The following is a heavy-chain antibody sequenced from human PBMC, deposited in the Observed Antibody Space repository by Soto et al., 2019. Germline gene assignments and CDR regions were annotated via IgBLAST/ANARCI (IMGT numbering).Heavy chain of an antibody. V-gene: IGHV1-3*04. CDR3: ARAGDDCSAANCYVIDY. D-gene: IGHD2-2*01. J-gene: IGHJ4*02. CDR2: INTGKGNT. CDR1: GYTFTTYA. Sequence: ASVKLSCKASGYTFTTYAMHWVRQAPGQRLEWMAWINTGKGNTKYSQKFQGRVTVTRDTSASTAYMELSSLRSEDTAMYYCARAGDDCSAANCYVIDYWGQGTLVTVSS.